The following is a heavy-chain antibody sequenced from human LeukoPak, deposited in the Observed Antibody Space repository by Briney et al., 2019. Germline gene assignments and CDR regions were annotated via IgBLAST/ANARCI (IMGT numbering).Heavy chain of an antibody. CDR3: AKDPSRIAVAGLIDY. J-gene: IGHJ4*02. V-gene: IGHV3-30*18. CDR2: ISYDGSNK. Sequence: GRSLRLSCAASGFTFSSYGMHWVRQAPGKGLEWVAVISYDGSNKYYADSVKGRSTISRDNSKNTLYLQMNSLRAEDTAVYYCAKDPSRIAVAGLIDYWGQGTLVTVSS. CDR1: GFTFSSYG. D-gene: IGHD6-19*01.